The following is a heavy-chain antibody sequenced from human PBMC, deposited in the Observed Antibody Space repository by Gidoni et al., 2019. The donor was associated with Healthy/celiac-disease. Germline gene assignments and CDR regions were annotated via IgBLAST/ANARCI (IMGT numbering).Heavy chain of an antibody. J-gene: IGHJ6*02. CDR1: RGTFGSYA. CDR3: ARGSRITIFGVVIPHGMDV. Sequence: QVQLVQSGAAVKKPGSSVQVSRKASRGTFGSYAISWVRQAPGQGLQWMGGIIPIFGTANYARKFQGRVTITADESTSTAYMELSSLRSEDTAVYYCARGSRITIFGVVIPHGMDVWGQGTTVTVSS. D-gene: IGHD3-3*01. CDR2: IIPIFGTA. V-gene: IGHV1-69*01.